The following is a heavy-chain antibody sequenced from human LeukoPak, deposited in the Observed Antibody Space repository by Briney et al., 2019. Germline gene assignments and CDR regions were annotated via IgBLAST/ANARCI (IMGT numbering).Heavy chain of an antibody. Sequence: PSETLSLTCTVSGGSISSYYWSWIRQPPGKGLEWIGYIYYSGSTNYNPSLKSRVTISVDTSKNQFSLRLSSVTAADTAVYYCARTTEARSWLTPSYSYYMYVWGKGTTVTVSS. D-gene: IGHD6-13*01. V-gene: IGHV4-59*01. CDR1: GGSISSYY. CDR2: IYYSGST. J-gene: IGHJ6*03. CDR3: ARTTEARSWLTPSYSYYMYV.